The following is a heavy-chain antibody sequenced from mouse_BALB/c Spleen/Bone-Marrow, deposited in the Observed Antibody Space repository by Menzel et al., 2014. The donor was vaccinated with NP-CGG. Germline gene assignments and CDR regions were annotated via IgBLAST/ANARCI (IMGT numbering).Heavy chain of an antibody. CDR1: GFTFSNYG. D-gene: IGHD2-4*01. V-gene: IGHV5-9-2*01. J-gene: IGHJ3*01. Sequence: EVQLQESGGGLVKSGGSLKLSCAASGFTFSNYGMSWVRQTPEKRLEWVATISGGGSYTFYSDSVKGRFTISRDNAKINLYLQLSSLRSEATALYCCARHAYYDQTEISFVYWGQGTLVTVSA. CDR3: ARHAYYDQTEISFVY. CDR2: ISGGGSYT.